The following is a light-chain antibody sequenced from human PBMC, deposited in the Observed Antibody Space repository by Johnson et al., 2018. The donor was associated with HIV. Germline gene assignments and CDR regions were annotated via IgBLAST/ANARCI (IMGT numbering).Light chain of an antibody. CDR2: DNN. CDR1: SSNIGNNY. V-gene: IGLV1-51*01. Sequence: QSVLTQPPSVSAAPGQKVTICCSGSSSNIGNNYVSWYQQLPGTAPKLLIYDNNKRPSGIPDRFSGSKSGTSATLGITGLQTGDEADYYCGTWDSSLSANVFGTGTKVTVL. J-gene: IGLJ1*01. CDR3: GTWDSSLSANV.